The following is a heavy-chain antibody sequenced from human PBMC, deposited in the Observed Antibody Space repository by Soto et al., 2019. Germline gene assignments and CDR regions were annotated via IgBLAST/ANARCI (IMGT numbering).Heavy chain of an antibody. CDR1: GGSISSGGYY. D-gene: IGHD5-18*01. Sequence: QVQLQESGPGLVKPSQTLSLTCTVSGGSISSGGYYWSWIRQHPGKGLEWIGYIYYSGSTYYNPSLTSRITISVDTSKNRFSLKLSSVTAADTAVYYCARGDGYSYGWAPTAIYFDYWGQGTLVTVSS. J-gene: IGHJ4*02. V-gene: IGHV4-31*03. CDR3: ARGDGYSYGWAPTAIYFDY. CDR2: IYYSGST.